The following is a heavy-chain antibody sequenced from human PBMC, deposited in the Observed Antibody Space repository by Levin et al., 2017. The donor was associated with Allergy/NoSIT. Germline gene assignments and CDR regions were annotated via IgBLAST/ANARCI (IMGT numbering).Heavy chain of an antibody. V-gene: IGHV4-30-4*01. CDR3: AREVRAAADTDAFDI. CDR2: IHYSGTA. D-gene: IGHD6-13*01. J-gene: IGHJ3*02. Sequence: PSETLSLTCTVSGGSISSDNYFWSWIRQPPGTGLEWIGYIHYSGTAHYHPSLSSRVSLSIDTSKNKFSLKLSSVTAADTAVYYCAREVRAAADTDAFDIWGQGTTVTVSS. CDR1: GGSISSDNYF.